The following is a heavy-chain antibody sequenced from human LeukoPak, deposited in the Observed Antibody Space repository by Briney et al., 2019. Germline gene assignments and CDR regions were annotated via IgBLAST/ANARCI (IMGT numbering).Heavy chain of an antibody. CDR2: IGGSGDKT. V-gene: IGHV3-23*01. Sequence: SGGSLRLSCAAPGFTFNRNAISWVRQAPGKGLEWVSTIGGSGDKTFYADSVKGRFTISRDNSKNMVHLQMNSLTGEDTALYYCVRRGDASSGWGDHYFWGQGALVTVSS. J-gene: IGHJ4*02. CDR3: VRRGDASSGWGDHYF. CDR1: GFTFNRNA. D-gene: IGHD6-19*01.